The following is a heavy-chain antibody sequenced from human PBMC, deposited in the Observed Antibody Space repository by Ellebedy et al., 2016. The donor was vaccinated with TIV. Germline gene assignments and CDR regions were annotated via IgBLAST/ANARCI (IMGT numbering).Heavy chain of an antibody. Sequence: AASVKVSCKASGYTFTSHYMHWVRQAPGQGLEWMGIINPSGGSTSYAQKFQGRVTMTTDTSTSTAYMELRSLRSDDTAVYYCARDGGSYSDFDYWGQGTLVTVSS. D-gene: IGHD1-26*01. J-gene: IGHJ4*02. CDR1: GYTFTSHY. CDR2: INPSGGST. V-gene: IGHV1-46*01. CDR3: ARDGGSYSDFDY.